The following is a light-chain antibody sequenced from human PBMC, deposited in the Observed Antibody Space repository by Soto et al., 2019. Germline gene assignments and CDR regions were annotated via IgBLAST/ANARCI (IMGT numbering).Light chain of an antibody. CDR3: QEYNSAPS. J-gene: IGKJ4*01. V-gene: IGKV1-27*01. Sequence: DIQMTQSPSSLSASVGDRVTITCRASQGITNFLAWYQQKPGKVPKLLIYEASTLQSGVPSRFSGSGSGTDFTLTIRSLQPEDVATYYCQEYNSAPSFGGGTKVDIK. CDR1: QGITNF. CDR2: EAS.